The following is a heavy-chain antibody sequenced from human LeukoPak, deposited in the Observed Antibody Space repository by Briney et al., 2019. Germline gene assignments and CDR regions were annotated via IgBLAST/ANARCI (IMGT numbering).Heavy chain of an antibody. J-gene: IGHJ4*02. CDR2: IWYDGSNK. CDR3: ARNGENPLDFDY. V-gene: IGHV3-33*01. D-gene: IGHD4-17*01. CDR1: GFTFSSYG. Sequence: GGSLRLSCAASGFTFSSYGMHWVRQAPGKGLEWVAVIWYDGSNKYYADSVKGRFTISRDNSKNTLYLQMNSLGAEDTAVYYCARNGENPLDFDYWGQGTLVTVSS.